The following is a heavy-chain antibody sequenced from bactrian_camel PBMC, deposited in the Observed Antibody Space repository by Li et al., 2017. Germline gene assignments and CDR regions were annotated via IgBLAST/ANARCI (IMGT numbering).Heavy chain of an antibody. Sequence: HVQLVESGGGSVQSGGSLRLSCVASGYRDSTYCMAWFRQAPGQEREAVAGLDSDGRTSYVSSVKGRFTVSRDAARNTVYLRMNYLQSKDTAVYYCVRDLHPIAVVVTADFGFWGQGTQVTVS. V-gene: IGHV3S53*01. CDR1: GYRDSTYC. D-gene: IGHD2*01. CDR2: LDSDGRT. J-gene: IGHJ6*01. CDR3: VRDLHPIAVVVTADFGF.